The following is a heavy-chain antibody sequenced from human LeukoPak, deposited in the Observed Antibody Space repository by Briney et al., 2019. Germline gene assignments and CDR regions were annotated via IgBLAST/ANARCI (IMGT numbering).Heavy chain of an antibody. CDR2: INPNSGGT. J-gene: IGHJ4*02. D-gene: IGHD3-22*01. CDR3: ARAGYYYYSSGYYYVGVDY. Sequence: GSVKVSCKASGYTFTGYYMHWVRQAPGQGLEWMGRINPNSGGTNYAQKFQGRVTMTRDTSISTAYMELSRLRSDDTAVYYCARAGYYYYSSGYYYVGVDYWGQGTLVTVSS. V-gene: IGHV1-2*06. CDR1: GYTFTGYY.